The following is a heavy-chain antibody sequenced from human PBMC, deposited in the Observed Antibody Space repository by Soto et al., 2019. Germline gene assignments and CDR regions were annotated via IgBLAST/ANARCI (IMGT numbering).Heavy chain of an antibody. D-gene: IGHD6-19*01. J-gene: IGHJ4*02. CDR3: ARDRIPVTGSHYFDF. CDR1: GFTFSSYG. CDR2: IWYDGSNK. Sequence: PGGSLRLSCAASGFTFSSYGMHWVRQAPGKGLEWVALIWYDGSNKYYADSVKGRFTISRDNSKNTLYLQMNSLSAEDTALYYCARDRIPVTGSHYFDFWGQGTLVTVSS. V-gene: IGHV3-33*01.